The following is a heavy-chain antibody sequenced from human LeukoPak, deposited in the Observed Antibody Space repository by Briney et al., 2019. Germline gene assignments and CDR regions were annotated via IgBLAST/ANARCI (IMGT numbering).Heavy chain of an antibody. CDR2: ISGYNGNT. V-gene: IGHV1-18*01. J-gene: IGHJ3*02. CDR3: ARDRSPDFWSGDYRDAFDI. CDR1: GYTFSSYG. D-gene: IGHD3-3*01. Sequence: GASVKVSCKASGYTFSSYGISWVRQAPGQGLEWMGWISGYNGNTNSAQKLQGRVSVTTDTSTSTAYVELRSLRSDDTAVYYCARDRSPDFWSGDYRDAFDIWGQGTVVTVSS.